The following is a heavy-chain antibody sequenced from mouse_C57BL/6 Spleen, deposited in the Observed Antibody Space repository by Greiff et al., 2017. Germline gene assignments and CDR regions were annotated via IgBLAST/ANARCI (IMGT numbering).Heavy chain of an antibody. D-gene: IGHD4-1*01. J-gene: IGHJ4*01. V-gene: IGHV14-3*01. CDR1: GFNIKNTY. CDR2: IDPANGNT. CDR3: VGDRRAMDY. Sequence: DVKLVESVAELVRPGASVKLSCTASGFNIKNTYMHWVKQRPEQGLEWIGRIDPANGNTTYDPKFPGKATITSDTSSNTAYLQLSSLTSKDTAIYYCVGDRRAMDYWGQGTSVTVSS.